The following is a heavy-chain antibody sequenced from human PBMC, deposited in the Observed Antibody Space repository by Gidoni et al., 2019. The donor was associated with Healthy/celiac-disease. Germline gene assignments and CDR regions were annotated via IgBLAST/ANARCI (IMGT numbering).Heavy chain of an antibody. CDR1: GCSISSSSYY. CDR3: ATSLPRIVGAPFDY. Sequence: QLQLQESGPGLVKPSETLSLTCTVSGCSISSSSYYWGWIRQPPGKGLEWIGSIYYSGSTYYNPSLKSRVTISVDTSKNQSALKLSSVTAAYAAVYYCATSLPRIVGAPFDYWGQGTLVTVSS. CDR2: IYYSGST. J-gene: IGHJ4*02. D-gene: IGHD1-26*01. V-gene: IGHV4-39*01.